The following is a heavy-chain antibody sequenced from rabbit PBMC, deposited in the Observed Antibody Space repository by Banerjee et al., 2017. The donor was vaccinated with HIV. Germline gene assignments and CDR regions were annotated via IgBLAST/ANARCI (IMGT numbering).Heavy chain of an antibody. V-gene: IGHV1S47*01. CDR1: GFDFSSYG. CDR3: VRVNSGLNL. CDR2: IDLFFGST. Sequence: QEQLVESGGGLVQPGGSLKLSCKASGFDFSSYGVSWVRQAPGKGLEWIGCIDLFFGSTYYATWVNGRFTISSHNAQNTLYLQLNSLIAADTATYFCVRVNSGLNLWGPGTLVTVS. D-gene: IGHD4-1*01. J-gene: IGHJ4*01.